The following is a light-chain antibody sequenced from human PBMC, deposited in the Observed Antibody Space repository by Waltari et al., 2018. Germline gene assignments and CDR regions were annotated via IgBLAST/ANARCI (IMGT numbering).Light chain of an antibody. V-gene: IGLV8-61*01. CDR2: TGN. CDR1: SGSLSTTSY. Sequence: QTVVTQEPSLSVSPGGTVTLTCALSSGSLSTTSYATWYQQTPGQAPRTLVYTGNARTSGVPDRCAGSIRGNTAARTITGAQADDESDDYCALYMGSGIWVFGGGTRLTVL. CDR3: ALYMGSGIWV. J-gene: IGLJ3*02.